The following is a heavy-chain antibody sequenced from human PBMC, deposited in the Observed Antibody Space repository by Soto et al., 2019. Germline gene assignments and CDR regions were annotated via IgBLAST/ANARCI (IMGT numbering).Heavy chain of an antibody. D-gene: IGHD6-13*01. J-gene: IGHJ1*01. CDR3: AKSSSSWYIYFQH. Sequence: EVQLLESGGGLVQPGGSLRLSCAASGFTFSSYAMSWVRQAPGKGLEWVSIISGSSGSTYYADSVKGRFSISRDNSNNTLYLQMNSLRAEDTAVYYCAKSSSSWYIYFQHWGQGTLVTVSS. CDR2: ISGSSGST. V-gene: IGHV3-23*01. CDR1: GFTFSSYA.